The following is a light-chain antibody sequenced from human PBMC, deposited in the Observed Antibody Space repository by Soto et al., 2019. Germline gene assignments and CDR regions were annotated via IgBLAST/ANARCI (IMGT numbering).Light chain of an antibody. CDR2: DAS. CDR3: QQYNSYSWT. Sequence: DIQMTQSPSTLSASVGDRVTITCRASQSISSWLAWYQQEPGKAPKLLIYDASSLESGVPSRFSGSGSGTEFTLTISSLQPDDFATYYCQQYNSYSWTFGQGIKVDIK. V-gene: IGKV1-5*01. CDR1: QSISSW. J-gene: IGKJ1*01.